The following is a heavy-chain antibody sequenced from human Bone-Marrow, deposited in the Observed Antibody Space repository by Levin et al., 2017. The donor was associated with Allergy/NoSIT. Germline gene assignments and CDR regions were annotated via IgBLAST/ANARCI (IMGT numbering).Heavy chain of an antibody. CDR3: AREEGYCTNGVCYNWFDP. Sequence: KISCKASGGTFSSYAISWVRQAPGQGLEWMGGIIPIFGTANYAQKFQGRVTITADESTSTAYMELSSLRSEDTAVYYCAREEGYCTNGVCYNWFDPWGQGTLVTVSS. V-gene: IGHV1-69*01. J-gene: IGHJ5*02. CDR2: IIPIFGTA. CDR1: GGTFSSYA. D-gene: IGHD2-8*01.